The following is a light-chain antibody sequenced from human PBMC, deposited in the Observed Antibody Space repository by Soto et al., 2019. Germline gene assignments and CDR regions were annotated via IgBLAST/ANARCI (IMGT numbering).Light chain of an antibody. CDR1: QSINSW. J-gene: IGKJ1*01. V-gene: IGKV1-5*01. CDR2: DAS. CDR3: QQYDTYSRT. Sequence: DIQMTQSPSTLSASVGERVTVTCRASQSINSWLAWYQQKPGKAPKLLIYDASSLESGVPSRFTGRGSGTEFTLTISSLQPDDFATYYCQQYDTYSRTFGQGTKVDI.